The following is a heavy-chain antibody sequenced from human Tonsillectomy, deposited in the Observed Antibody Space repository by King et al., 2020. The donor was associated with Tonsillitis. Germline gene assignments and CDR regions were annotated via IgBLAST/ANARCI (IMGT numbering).Heavy chain of an antibody. CDR2: IYPGDSET. Sequence: QLVQSGAEVKKPGESLKISCKGSGYSFSNYWIAWVRQMPGKGLEWMGIIYPGDSETRYSPSFQGQVTISADKFISTAYLQWSSLKASDTAMYYCARRKLWFGKLGYMDVWGKGTTVTVSS. D-gene: IGHD3-10*01. V-gene: IGHV5-51*03. CDR3: ARRKLWFGKLGYMDV. CDR1: GYSFSNYW. J-gene: IGHJ6*03.